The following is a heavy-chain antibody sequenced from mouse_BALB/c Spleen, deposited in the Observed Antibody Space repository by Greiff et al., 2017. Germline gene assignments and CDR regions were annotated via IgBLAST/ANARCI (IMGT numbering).Heavy chain of an antibody. CDR1: GFTFSSFG. CDR3: ARCYSYYFDY. V-gene: IGHV5-17*02. CDR2: ISSGSSTI. J-gene: IGHJ2*01. Sequence: EVHLVESGGGLVQPGGSRKLSCAASGFTFSSFGMHWVRQAPEKGLEWVAYISSGSSTIYYADTVKGRFTISRDNPKNTLFLQMTSLRSEDTAMYYCARCYSYYFDYWGQGTTLTVSS.